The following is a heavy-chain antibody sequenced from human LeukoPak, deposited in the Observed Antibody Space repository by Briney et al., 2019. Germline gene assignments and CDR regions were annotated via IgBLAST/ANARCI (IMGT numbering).Heavy chain of an antibody. D-gene: IGHD3-9*01. CDR1: GFTFSSYA. J-gene: IGHJ4*02. Sequence: GGSLRLPCVASGFTFSSYAMNWVRQAPGKGVEWVSYISSSGSTIYYADSVKGRFTISRDNAKNSLYLQMNSLRAEDTAVYHCASSPYYDILTGYSLDYWGQGTLVTVSS. CDR3: ASSPYYDILTGYSLDY. V-gene: IGHV3-48*03. CDR2: ISSSGSTI.